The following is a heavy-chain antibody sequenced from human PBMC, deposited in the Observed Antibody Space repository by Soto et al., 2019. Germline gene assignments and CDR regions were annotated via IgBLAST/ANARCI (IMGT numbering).Heavy chain of an antibody. CDR1: GFTFSSYS. V-gene: IGHV3-21*01. CDR3: ARDKGRDEYYFDY. CDR2: ISSSSSYI. Sequence: EVQLVESGGGLVKPGGSLRLSCAASGFTFSSYSMNWVRQAPGKGLEWVSSISSSSSYIYYADSVKGRFTISRDNAKNSLYLQMNSLRAEDTAVYYCARDKGRDEYYFDYWGQGTLVTV. J-gene: IGHJ4*02.